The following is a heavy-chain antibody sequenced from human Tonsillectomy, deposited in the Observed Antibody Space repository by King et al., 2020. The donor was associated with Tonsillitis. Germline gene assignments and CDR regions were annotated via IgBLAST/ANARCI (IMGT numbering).Heavy chain of an antibody. D-gene: IGHD2-8*01. Sequence: VQLVQSGAEVKKPGASVKVSCKASGYTFSGYYMHWVRQAPGQGLEWMGWINPNSGGTNYAKKFQGRVTLTGDTSISTADMGLSRLRSDGTAVYYCARDYCTNGVCSWFDPWGQGTLVTVSS. CDR2: INPNSGGT. J-gene: IGHJ5*02. CDR3: ARDYCTNGVCSWFDP. V-gene: IGHV1-2*02. CDR1: GYTFSGYY.